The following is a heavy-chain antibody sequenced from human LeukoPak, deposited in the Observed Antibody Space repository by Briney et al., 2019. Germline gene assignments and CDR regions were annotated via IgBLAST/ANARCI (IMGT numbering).Heavy chain of an antibody. J-gene: IGHJ4*02. D-gene: IGHD3-10*01. Sequence: GGSLRLSCAASGFTFSSYAMSWVRQAPGKGLEWVSAISGSGGSTYYADSVKGRFTISRDNSKNTLYLQMNSLRAEDTAVYYCASDLLWFGELLLDYWGQGTLVTVSS. CDR3: ASDLLWFGELLLDY. V-gene: IGHV3-23*01. CDR1: GFTFSSYA. CDR2: ISGSGGST.